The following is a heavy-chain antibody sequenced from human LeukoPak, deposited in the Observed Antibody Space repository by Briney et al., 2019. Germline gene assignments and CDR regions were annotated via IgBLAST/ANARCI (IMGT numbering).Heavy chain of an antibody. CDR2: IIPILGIA. V-gene: IGHV1-69*04. J-gene: IGHJ3*02. Sequence: SVKVSCKASGGTFSSYAISWVRQAPGQGLEWMGRIIPILGIANYAQKFQGRVTITADKSTSTAYMELSSLRSEDTAVYYCARNAPGPNAFDIWGQGTMVTVSS. D-gene: IGHD1-14*01. CDR3: ARNAPGPNAFDI. CDR1: GGTFSSYA.